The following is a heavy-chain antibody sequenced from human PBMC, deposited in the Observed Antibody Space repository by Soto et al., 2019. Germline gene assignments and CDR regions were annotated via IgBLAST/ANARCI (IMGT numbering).Heavy chain of an antibody. D-gene: IGHD3-10*01. CDR3: TRGPRPSSVGTGAF. CDR1: GFTFSMYW. Sequence: EVQLVESGGDLVQPGGSLRLSCTASGFTFSMYWMHWVRQVPGKGPEWVSRISDDGSRADYADSVKGRFTISRDNAKNTLYFEMHVLRADDTAVYYCTRGPRPSSVGTGAFWGQGTPVTVSS. V-gene: IGHV3-74*01. CDR2: ISDDGSRA. J-gene: IGHJ4*02.